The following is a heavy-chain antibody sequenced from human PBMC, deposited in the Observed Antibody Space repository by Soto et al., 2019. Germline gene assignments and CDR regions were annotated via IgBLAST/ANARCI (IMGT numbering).Heavy chain of an antibody. J-gene: IGHJ4*02. V-gene: IGHV3-30*18. D-gene: IGHD6-13*01. Sequence: LRLSWAASVFTFSSYGMHWVRQAPCKGLEWVAVISYDGSNKYYADSVKGRFTISRDNSKNTLYLQMNSLRAEDTAVYYCAKEEDSSSWPFDYWGQGTLVTVSS. CDR3: AKEEDSSSWPFDY. CDR2: ISYDGSNK. CDR1: VFTFSSYG.